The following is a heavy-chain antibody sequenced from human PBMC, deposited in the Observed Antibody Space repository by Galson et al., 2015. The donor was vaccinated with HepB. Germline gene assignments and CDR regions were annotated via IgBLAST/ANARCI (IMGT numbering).Heavy chain of an antibody. V-gene: IGHV4-59*01. CDR2: IYYSGST. Sequence: QVQLQESGPGLLKPSETLSLTCAVYGGSFSGYYWSWIRQPPGKGLEWIGYIYYSGSTNYNPSLKSRVTISVDTSKYQFSLKLSSVTAADTAVYYCARDQGYSYGYRGGYFQHWGQGTLVTVSS. CDR3: ARDQGYSYGYRGGYFQH. J-gene: IGHJ1*01. D-gene: IGHD5-18*01. CDR1: GGSFSGYY.